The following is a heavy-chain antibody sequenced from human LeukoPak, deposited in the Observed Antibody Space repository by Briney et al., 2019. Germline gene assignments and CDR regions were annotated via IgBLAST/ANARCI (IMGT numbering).Heavy chain of an antibody. Sequence: GGSLRLSCAASGFDFSSNWMHWVRHAPGQGLVWVSRIKGDGISTNYADSVKGRFTISRDIAKNTLYLQMNSLRAEDTGVYYCAKDRYWSIDYWGRGTLVTVSS. CDR3: AKDRYWSIDY. D-gene: IGHD2-21*01. J-gene: IGHJ4*02. CDR2: IKGDGIST. V-gene: IGHV3-74*01. CDR1: GFDFSSNW.